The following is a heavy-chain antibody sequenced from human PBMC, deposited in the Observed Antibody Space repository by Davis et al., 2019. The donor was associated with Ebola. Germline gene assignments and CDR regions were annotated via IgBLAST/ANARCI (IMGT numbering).Heavy chain of an antibody. CDR2: INPGGGST. CDR3: ATDQFDGSGKKRYYYGMDV. V-gene: IGHV1-46*02. Sequence: AASVKVSCKASGYTFNVYYMHWVRQAPGQGLEWMGLINPGGGSTNYAQKFQGRVTMTEDTSTDTAYMELSSLRSEDTAVYYCATDQFDGSGKKRYYYGMDVWGQGITVTVSS. D-gene: IGHD3-10*01. CDR1: GYTFNVYY. J-gene: IGHJ6*02.